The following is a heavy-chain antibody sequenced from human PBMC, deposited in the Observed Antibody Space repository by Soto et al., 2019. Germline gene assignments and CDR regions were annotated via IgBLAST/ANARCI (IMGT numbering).Heavy chain of an antibody. V-gene: IGHV3-23*01. D-gene: IGHD3-9*01. J-gene: IGHJ6*02. CDR3: ATRIDDSLFYYGMYV. Sequence: PGGSLRLSCAASGFTFSTYAMTWVRQAPGKGLEWVSAISGSGDNTNYADSVKGRFTISRDHSKNTLFLQMNSLSAEDTAVYYCATRIDDSLFYYGMYVWGQWTTVTVSS. CDR2: ISGSGDNT. CDR1: GFTFSTYA.